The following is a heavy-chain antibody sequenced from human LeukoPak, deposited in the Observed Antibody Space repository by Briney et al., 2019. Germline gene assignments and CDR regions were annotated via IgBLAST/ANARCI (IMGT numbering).Heavy chain of an antibody. V-gene: IGHV1-69*05. D-gene: IGHD1-26*01. CDR1: GGTFSSYA. CDR3: ARAPSGSRDFDY. J-gene: IGHJ4*02. Sequence: ASVKVSWKASGGTFSSYAISWLRQAPGQGLEWMGRIIPIFGTANYAQKFQGRVTITTDESTSTAYMELSSLRSEDTAVYYCARAPSGSRDFDYWGQGTLVTVSS. CDR2: IIPIFGTA.